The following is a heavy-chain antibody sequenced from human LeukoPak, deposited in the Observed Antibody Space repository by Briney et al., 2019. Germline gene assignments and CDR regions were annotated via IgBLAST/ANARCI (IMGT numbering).Heavy chain of an antibody. CDR1: GITLSNYG. J-gene: IGHJ4*02. D-gene: IGHD3-22*01. CDR3: AKRGVVIRVILVGFHKEAYYFDS. Sequence: GGSLRLSCTVSGITLSNYGMSWVRQAPGKGLEWVAGISDSGGRTKYADSVKGRFTVSRDSPKNTLYLQMNRLRAEDTALYFCAKRGVVIRVILVGFHKEAYYFDSWGQGALVTVSS. V-gene: IGHV3-23*01. CDR2: ISDSGGRT.